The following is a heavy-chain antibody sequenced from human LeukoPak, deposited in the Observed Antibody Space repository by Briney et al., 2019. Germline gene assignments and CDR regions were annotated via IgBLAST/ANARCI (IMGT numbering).Heavy chain of an antibody. Sequence: SETLSLTCSVSGGSISGYYWTWIRQPAGKGLEWIGRVYTSRSTHYNPSLKTRLTMSVDTSKNQFSLKLSSVTAADTAVYYCARLITGTTTAFDIWGQGTMVTVSS. V-gene: IGHV4-4*07. J-gene: IGHJ3*02. CDR2: VYTSRST. CDR1: GGSISGYY. CDR3: ARLITGTTTAFDI. D-gene: IGHD1-7*01.